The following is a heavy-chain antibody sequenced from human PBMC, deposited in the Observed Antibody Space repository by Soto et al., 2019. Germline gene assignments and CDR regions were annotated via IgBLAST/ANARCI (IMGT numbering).Heavy chain of an antibody. CDR2: INPSGGSP. J-gene: IGHJ6*02. CDR3: ARGVYNAMDV. D-gene: IGHD3-10*01. CDR1: GYTFTSHY. Sequence: ASVKVSCKASGYTFTSHYVHWVRQAPGQGLEWMGIINPSGGSPSYAQKFQGRDNMTRDTSTSTVYMEMISLRTEDTAVFYCARGVYNAMDVWGQGTPVTVSS. V-gene: IGHV1-46*03.